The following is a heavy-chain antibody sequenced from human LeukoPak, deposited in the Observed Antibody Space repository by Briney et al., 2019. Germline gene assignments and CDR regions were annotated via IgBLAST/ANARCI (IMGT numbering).Heavy chain of an antibody. CDR1: GYTFTGYY. CDR2: INPSGGST. J-gene: IGHJ4*02. CDR3: ARDLGDSSGYSPEDY. Sequence: ASVKVSCKASGYTFTGYYMHWVRQAPGQGLEWMGIINPSGGSTSYAQKFQGRVTMTRDTSTSTVYMELSSLRSEDTAVYYCARDLGDSSGYSPEDYWGQGTLVTVSS. V-gene: IGHV1-46*01. D-gene: IGHD3-22*01.